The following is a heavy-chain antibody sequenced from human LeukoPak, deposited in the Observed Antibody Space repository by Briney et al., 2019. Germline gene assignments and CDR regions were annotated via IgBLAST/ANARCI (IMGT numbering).Heavy chain of an antibody. V-gene: IGHV4-39*01. Sequence: SQTLSLTCTVSGASVSSSSYYWGWVRQPPGKGLEWIGLMSYSGTSAYNPSLESRVTISGDTSKNEFSVKRTSVTTADTPSYYCVRSHGGYWGQGTLVTVSS. CDR3: VRSHGGY. D-gene: IGHD4-23*01. CDR2: MSYSGTS. CDR1: GASVSSSSYY. J-gene: IGHJ4*02.